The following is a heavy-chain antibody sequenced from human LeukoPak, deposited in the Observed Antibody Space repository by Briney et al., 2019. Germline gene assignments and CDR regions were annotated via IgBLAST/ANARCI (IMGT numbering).Heavy chain of an antibody. CDR2: MNPNSGNT. Sequence: ASVKVSCKASGYTFTSYDINWVRQATGQGLEWMGWMNPNSGNTGYAQKFQGRVTITRNTSISTAYMELSSLRSEDTAVYYCAKAHRQFPNYYYYYYMDVWGKGTTVTVSS. CDR3: AKAHRQFPNYYYYYYMDV. V-gene: IGHV1-8*03. CDR1: GYTFTSYD. J-gene: IGHJ6*03. D-gene: IGHD2-21*01.